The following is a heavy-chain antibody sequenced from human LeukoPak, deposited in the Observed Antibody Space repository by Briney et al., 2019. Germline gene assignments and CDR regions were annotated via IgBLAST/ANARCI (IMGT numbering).Heavy chain of an antibody. D-gene: IGHD1-26*01. Sequence: PGGSLRLSCAASGFTFSNYWMTWVRQAPGKGLEWVANIKQDGSKTYYVDSVKGRFTISRDNSNDSLYLQMSSLRAEDTAAYYCARAGGRASGSSYWGQGTLVTVSS. CDR1: GFTFSNYW. CDR2: IKQDGSKT. CDR3: ARAGGRASGSSY. J-gene: IGHJ4*02. V-gene: IGHV3-7*01.